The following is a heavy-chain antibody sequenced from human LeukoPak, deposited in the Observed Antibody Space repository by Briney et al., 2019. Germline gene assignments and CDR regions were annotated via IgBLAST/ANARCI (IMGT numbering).Heavy chain of an antibody. J-gene: IGHJ6*03. D-gene: IGHD1-26*01. CDR3: AREGSGSYWYYYYMDV. CDR2: IYTSGST. V-gene: IGHV4-61*02. CDR1: GGSISSGSYY. Sequence: PSETLSLTCTVSGGSISSGSYYWSWIRQPAGKGLEWIGRIYTSGSTNYNPSLKSRVTISVDTSKNQFSLKLSSVTAADTAVYYCAREGSGSYWYYYYMDVWSKGTTVTVSS.